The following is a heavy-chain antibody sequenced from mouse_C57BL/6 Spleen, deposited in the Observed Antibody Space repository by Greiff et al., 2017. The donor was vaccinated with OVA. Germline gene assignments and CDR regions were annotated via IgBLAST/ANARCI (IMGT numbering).Heavy chain of an antibody. J-gene: IGHJ2*01. Sequence: QVQLQQSGPELVKPGASVKISCKASGYAFSSSWMNWVKQRPGKGLEWIGRIYPGDGDTNYNGKFKGKATLTADKSSSTAYMQLSSLTSEDSAVYFCASYYYGSSPYFDYWGKGTTLTVSS. D-gene: IGHD1-1*01. CDR2: IYPGDGDT. CDR1: GYAFSSSW. V-gene: IGHV1-82*01. CDR3: ASYYYGSSPYFDY.